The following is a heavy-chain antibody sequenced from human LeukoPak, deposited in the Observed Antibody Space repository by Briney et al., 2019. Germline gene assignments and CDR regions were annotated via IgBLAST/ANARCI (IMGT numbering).Heavy chain of an antibody. CDR2: INAGNGNT. Sequence: ASVKVSCKASGYTFNSYAMHWVRQAPGQRLEWMGWINAGNGNTKYSQKFQGRVTITRDTSASTAYMELSSLRSEDTAVYYCARRSGYDLYYFDYWGQGTLVTVSS. J-gene: IGHJ4*02. CDR1: GYTFNSYA. CDR3: ARRSGYDLYYFDY. V-gene: IGHV1-3*01. D-gene: IGHD5-12*01.